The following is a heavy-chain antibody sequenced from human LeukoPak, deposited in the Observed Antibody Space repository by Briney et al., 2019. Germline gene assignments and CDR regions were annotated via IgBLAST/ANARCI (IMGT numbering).Heavy chain of an antibody. V-gene: IGHV3-7*01. CDR1: GFTFSSYW. CDR3: ARDIAAAGLFLDY. CDR2: MKYHGSEK. D-gene: IGHD6-13*01. Sequence: GGSLRLSCAASGFTFSSYWMSWVRQAPGKGLDWVANMKYHGSEKDYVDSVKGRFTISRDNAKNSLYLQKNSLRAEDTAVYYCARDIAAAGLFLDYWGQGTLVTLSS. J-gene: IGHJ4*02.